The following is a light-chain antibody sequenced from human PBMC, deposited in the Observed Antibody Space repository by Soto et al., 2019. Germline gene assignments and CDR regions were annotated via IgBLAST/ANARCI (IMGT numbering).Light chain of an antibody. CDR1: QNLLYSSNNKNY. J-gene: IGKJ4*01. Sequence: DIVMTQSPDSLAVSLGERATINCKSSQNLLYSSNNKNYLAWYQQKPGQPPKLLIYWASTREAGVPDRFSGSGSETDFTLTISSHQAEDVAVYYCHQYYSTPSRTFGGGTRVEIK. CDR3: HQYYSTPSRT. CDR2: WAS. V-gene: IGKV4-1*01.